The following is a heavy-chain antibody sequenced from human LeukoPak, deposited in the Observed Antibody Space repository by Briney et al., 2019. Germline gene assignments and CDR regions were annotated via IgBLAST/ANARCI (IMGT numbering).Heavy chain of an antibody. J-gene: IGHJ3*01. CDR1: GLTFSSYA. CDR3: ARDTYYYDSSGYLGP. D-gene: IGHD3-22*01. V-gene: IGHV3-33*08. Sequence: GGSLRLSCAASGLTFSSYAVSWVRQAPGKGLEWVAVIWYDGSNKYYADSVKGRFTISRDNSKNTLYLQMNSLRAEDTAVYYCARDTYYYDSSGYLGPWGQGTMVTVSS. CDR2: IWYDGSNK.